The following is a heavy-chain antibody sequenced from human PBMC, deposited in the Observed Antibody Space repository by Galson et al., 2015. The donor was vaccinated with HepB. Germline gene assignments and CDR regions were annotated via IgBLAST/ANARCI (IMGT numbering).Heavy chain of an antibody. CDR3: ARALGYCTNGVCNGFDY. CDR1: GFTFVDYG. D-gene: IGHD2-8*01. CDR2: INWNGGST. J-gene: IGHJ4*02. V-gene: IGHV3-20*01. Sequence: SLRLSCAASGFTFVDYGMSWVRQAPGKGLEWVSGINWNGGSTGYADSVKGRFTISRDNAKNSLYLQMNSLRAEDTALYHCARALGYCTNGVCNGFDYWGQGTLVTVSS.